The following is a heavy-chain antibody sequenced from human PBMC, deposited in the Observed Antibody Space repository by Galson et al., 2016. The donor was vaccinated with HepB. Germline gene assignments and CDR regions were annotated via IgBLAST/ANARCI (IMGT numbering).Heavy chain of an antibody. D-gene: IGHD4-17*01. CDR1: GFNFNDYY. V-gene: IGHV3-11*01. Sequence: SLRLSCAASGFNFNDYYMTWVRQAPGKGLEWLSIISSSGFTIYYADSVEGRFTISRDNPKNLLYLDINSLRAEDTAIYYCARDEHDYGASDYAMDVWGQGTSVIVSS. CDR3: ARDEHDYGASDYAMDV. J-gene: IGHJ6*02. CDR2: ISSSGFTI.